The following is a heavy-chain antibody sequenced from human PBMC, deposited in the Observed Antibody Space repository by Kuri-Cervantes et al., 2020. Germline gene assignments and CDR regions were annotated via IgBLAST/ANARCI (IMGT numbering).Heavy chain of an antibody. CDR2: IYHSGST. CDR1: GYSVNSGYY. D-gene: IGHD6-6*01. V-gene: IGHV4-38-2*01. Sequence: ESLKISRAVSGYSVNSGYYCTWIRQPPGKGLEWIGSIYHSGSTYYNPSLKSRVTISVDKSKNQFSLKLSSVTAADTAVYYCARGGSIAARRDYYYYMDVWGKGTTVTVSS. J-gene: IGHJ6*03. CDR3: ARGGSIAARRDYYYYMDV.